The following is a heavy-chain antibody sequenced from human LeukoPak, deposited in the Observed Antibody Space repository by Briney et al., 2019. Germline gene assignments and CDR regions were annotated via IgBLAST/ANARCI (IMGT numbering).Heavy chain of an antibody. J-gene: IGHJ4*02. Sequence: SETLSLTCTVSGGSISSYYWSWIRQPAGKGLESIGHISTSGSTDYNPSLKSRVTISVDTSKNQFSLKLSSVTAADTAVYYCAREGRDGYNLGGIDYWGQGTLVTVSS. D-gene: IGHD5-24*01. CDR1: GGSISSYY. CDR3: AREGRDGYNLGGIDY. V-gene: IGHV4-4*07. CDR2: ISTSGST.